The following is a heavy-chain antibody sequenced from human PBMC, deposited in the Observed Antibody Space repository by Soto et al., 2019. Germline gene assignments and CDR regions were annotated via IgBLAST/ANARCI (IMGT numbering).Heavy chain of an antibody. D-gene: IGHD3-10*01. J-gene: IGHJ5*02. V-gene: IGHV5-10-1*01. CDR3: ATQDSASESYYLWFDP. CDR1: GYSFTTYW. CDR2: IDPSDSYT. Sequence: GESLKISCKASGYSFTTYWVNWVRQVPGKGLEWMGRIDPSDSYTIYSPSFRGHVTLSVDKSTTTAYLQWSSLTASDTGMYYCATQDSASESYYLWFDPWGQGALVTVS.